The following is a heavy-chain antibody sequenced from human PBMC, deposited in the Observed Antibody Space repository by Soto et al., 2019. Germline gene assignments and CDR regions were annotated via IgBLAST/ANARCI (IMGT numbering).Heavy chain of an antibody. V-gene: IGHV1-18*01. Sequence: QVQLVQSGAEVKKPGASVKVSCKASGYTFTSYGISWVRQAPGQGLEWMGWISAYNGNINYAQKLQGRVTMTTDTSTSTAYMELRSLRSDDTAVYYCARGRPRVGVVIIPVGWFDPWGQGTLVTVSS. CDR2: ISAYNGNI. J-gene: IGHJ5*02. CDR3: ARGRPRVGVVIIPVGWFDP. CDR1: GYTFTSYG. D-gene: IGHD3-3*01.